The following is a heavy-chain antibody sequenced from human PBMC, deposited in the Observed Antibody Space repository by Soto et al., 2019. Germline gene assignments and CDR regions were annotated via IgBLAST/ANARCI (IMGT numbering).Heavy chain of an antibody. J-gene: IGHJ4*02. Sequence: GASVTVSCKASGYTFTGYYMHWVRQAPGQGLEWMGWINPNSGGTNYAQKFQGRVTMTRDTSISTAYMELSRLRSDDTAVYYCARVPGILSGFDYCGQGTMGSGSA. CDR2: INPNSGGT. CDR1: GYTFTGYY. CDR3: ARVPGILSGFDY. V-gene: IGHV1-2*02. D-gene: IGHD3-3*01.